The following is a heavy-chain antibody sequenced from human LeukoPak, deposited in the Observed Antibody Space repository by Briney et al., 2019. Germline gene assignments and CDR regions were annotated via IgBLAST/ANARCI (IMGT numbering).Heavy chain of an antibody. J-gene: IGHJ4*02. CDR1: GYAFNIYD. CDR2: MNPDSGNT. CDR3: AVHLPGDYLDR. Sequence: GASVKVSCKASGYAFNIYDINWVRQATGQGLEWMGWMNPDSGNTGFAQKFQGRVTMTRNTSITTAYMELSSLRFKDTAVYYCAVHLPGDYLDRWGQGTLVTVSS. V-gene: IGHV1-8*01.